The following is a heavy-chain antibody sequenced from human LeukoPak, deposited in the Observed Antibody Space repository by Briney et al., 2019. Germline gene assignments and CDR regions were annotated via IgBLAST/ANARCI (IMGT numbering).Heavy chain of an antibody. J-gene: IGHJ4*02. V-gene: IGHV3-33*01. D-gene: IGHD1-1*01. CDR3: VRDPSGSGFAFDS. Sequence: GGSLRLSCAASGFIFSNDAMHWVRQAPGKGLEWVAFIWFDGSNKHYADSVKGRFSISRDNSEDTLYLQMNSLRAEDTAVYYRVRDPSGSGFAFDSWGQGALVTVSS. CDR2: IWFDGSNK. CDR1: GFIFSNDA.